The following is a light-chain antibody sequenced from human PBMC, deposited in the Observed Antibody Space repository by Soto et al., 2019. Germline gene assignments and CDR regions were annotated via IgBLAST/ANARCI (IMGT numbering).Light chain of an antibody. J-gene: IGLJ1*01. V-gene: IGLV2-14*01. Sequence: QSVLTQPASVSGSPGQSITISCTGTSSDVGGYYSVSWYQQHPGKAPKLMIYDVTNRPSGVSNRFSGSKSGNTASLTISWLQAEDEADYYCSSYTSSSTDVFGTGTKVTVL. CDR1: SSDVGGYYS. CDR3: SSYTSSSTDV. CDR2: DVT.